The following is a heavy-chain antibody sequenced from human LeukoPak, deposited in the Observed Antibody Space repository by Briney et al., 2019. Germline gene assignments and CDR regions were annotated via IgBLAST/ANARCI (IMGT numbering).Heavy chain of an antibody. CDR1: GGSISSSSYY. J-gene: IGHJ4*02. CDR3: ATRALAVAGHDY. CDR2: IYYSGST. V-gene: IGHV4-39*01. D-gene: IGHD6-19*01. Sequence: SETLSLTCTVSGGSISSSSYYWGWIRQPPGKGLEWIGSIYYSGSTYYNPSLKSRVTMSVDTSKNQFSLKLSSVTAADTAVYYCATRALAVAGHDYWGQGTLVTVSS.